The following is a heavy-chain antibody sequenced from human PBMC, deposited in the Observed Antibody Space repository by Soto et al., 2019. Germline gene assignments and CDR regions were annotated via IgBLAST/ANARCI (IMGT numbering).Heavy chain of an antibody. CDR1: GGTFSSYA. CDR3: ARSVTTYSSSSGGEDSYGMDV. Sequence: SVKVSCKASGGTFSSYAISWVRQAPGQGLEWMGGIIPIFGTANYAQKFQGRVTITADESTSTAYMELSSLRSEDTAMYYCARSVTTYSSSSGGEDSYGMDVWGQGTTVTVSS. CDR2: IIPIFGTA. J-gene: IGHJ6*02. V-gene: IGHV1-69*13. D-gene: IGHD6-6*01.